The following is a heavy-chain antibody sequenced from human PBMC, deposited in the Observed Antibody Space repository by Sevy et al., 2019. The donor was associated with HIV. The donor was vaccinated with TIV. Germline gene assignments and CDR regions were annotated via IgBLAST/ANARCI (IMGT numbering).Heavy chain of an antibody. J-gene: IGHJ5*02. CDR1: GFTFSTYG. D-gene: IGHD3-3*01. Sequence: GGSLRLSCEASGFTFSTYGMHWVRQAPGKGLEWVATIWYDGSNKYYADSVKGRFSISRDNSKNTLYVQMNSLRAEVTAVYYCARDPRPYYDFWSGYQNWFDPWGQGTLVTVSS. V-gene: IGHV3-33*01. CDR3: ARDPRPYYDFWSGYQNWFDP. CDR2: IWYDGSNK.